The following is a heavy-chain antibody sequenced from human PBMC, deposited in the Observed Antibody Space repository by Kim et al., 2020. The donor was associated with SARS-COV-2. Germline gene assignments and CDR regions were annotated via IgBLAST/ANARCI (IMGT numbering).Heavy chain of an antibody. CDR2: IWYDGSNK. CDR1: GFTFSSYG. J-gene: IGHJ5*02. CDR3: ARDINSAQYYYGSGSYYNNWFDP. D-gene: IGHD3-10*01. V-gene: IGHV3-33*01. Sequence: GGSLRLSCAASGFTFSSYGMHWVRQAPGKGLEWVAVIWYDGSNKYYADSVKGRFTISRDNSKNTLYLQMNSLRAEDTAVYYCARDINSAQYYYGSGSYYNNWFDPWGQGTLVTVSS.